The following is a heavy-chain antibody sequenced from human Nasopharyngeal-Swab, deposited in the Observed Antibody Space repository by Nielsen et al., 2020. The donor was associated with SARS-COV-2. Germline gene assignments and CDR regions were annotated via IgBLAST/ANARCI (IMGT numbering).Heavy chain of an antibody. D-gene: IGHD3-10*01. CDR2: INPSGGSA. CDR3: ARDRYGSGSFLGY. J-gene: IGHJ4*02. V-gene: IGHV1-46*01. Sequence: WVRQAPGQGLEWMGIINPSGGSATYAQRFQGKATMTRDTSTSTVFMELSSLKSEDTAVYYCARDRYGSGSFLGYWGQGTLVTVSS.